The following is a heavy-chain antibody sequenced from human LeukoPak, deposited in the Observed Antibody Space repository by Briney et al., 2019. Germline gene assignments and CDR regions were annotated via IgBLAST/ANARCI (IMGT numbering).Heavy chain of an antibody. Sequence: RPSETLSLTCTVSGGSIRSSSYYWGWIRQPPGKGLEWIGSIYYRDNAYYNPSLKSRVTISVDTSKNQFSLRLSSVTAADTAVYYCARRTSGGGLFDYWGQGTLVTVSS. CDR2: IYYRDNA. CDR1: GGSIRSSSYY. D-gene: IGHD3-10*01. CDR3: ARRTSGGGLFDY. J-gene: IGHJ4*02. V-gene: IGHV4-39*01.